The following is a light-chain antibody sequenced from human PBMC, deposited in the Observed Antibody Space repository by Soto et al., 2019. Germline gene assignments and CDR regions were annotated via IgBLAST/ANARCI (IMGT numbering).Light chain of an antibody. J-gene: IGKJ4*01. Sequence: QRTPSPSSLSASAAASVNITCRASQGISRYLSWYQQKPGRAPKLLISAASTLQSGVPARFSGSGSGTDFTLSITSLLPEEFATFYCQQLNPYPVTFGGGTKVDIK. CDR3: QQLNPYPVT. V-gene: IGKV1-9*01. CDR1: QGISRY. CDR2: AAS.